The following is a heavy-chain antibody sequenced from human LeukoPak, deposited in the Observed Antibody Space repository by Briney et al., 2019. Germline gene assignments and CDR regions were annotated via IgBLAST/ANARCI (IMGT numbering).Heavy chain of an antibody. V-gene: IGHV3-30*04. CDR2: ISSDGSNK. J-gene: IGHJ5*02. CDR3: ARGDKQLVFNRNKGGFDP. D-gene: IGHD1-1*01. Sequence: PGGSLRLSCAASGFTFSSYAMHWVRQAPGKGLEWVTIISSDGSNKYYADSVKGRFTISRDNSKNTLYLQMNSLRTEDTAVYYCARGDKQLVFNRNKGGFDPWGQGTLVTVSS. CDR1: GFTFSSYA.